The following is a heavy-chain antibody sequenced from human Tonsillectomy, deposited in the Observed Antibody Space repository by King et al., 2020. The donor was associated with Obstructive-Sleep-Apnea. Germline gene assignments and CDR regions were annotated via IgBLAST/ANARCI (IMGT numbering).Heavy chain of an antibody. CDR3: ARDRWAVAGTGWFDP. D-gene: IGHD6-19*01. V-gene: IGHV1-18*01. J-gene: IGHJ5*02. CDR2: ISAYDGKT. CDR1: GYTFNSYS. Sequence: QLVQSGAEVQKPGASVKVSCKASGYTFNSYSITWGRQAPGQGLEWLGWISAYDGKTTSAQNLQGRVIMTTDTSTTTAYMELRSLRPDDPAVYYCARDRWAVAGTGWFDPWGQGTLVTVSS.